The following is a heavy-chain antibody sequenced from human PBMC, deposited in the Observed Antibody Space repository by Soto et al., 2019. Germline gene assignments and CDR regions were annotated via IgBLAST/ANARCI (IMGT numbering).Heavy chain of an antibody. J-gene: IGHJ6*02. D-gene: IGHD5-18*01. V-gene: IGHV3-30-3*01. Sequence: GGSLRLSCAASGFTFSSYAMHWVRQAPGKGLEWVAVISYDGSNKYYADSVKGRFTISRDNSKNTLYLQMNSLRAEDTAVYYCARNVDTAMPYYYGMDVWGQGTTVTVSS. CDR2: ISYDGSNK. CDR1: GFTFSSYA. CDR3: ARNVDTAMPYYYGMDV.